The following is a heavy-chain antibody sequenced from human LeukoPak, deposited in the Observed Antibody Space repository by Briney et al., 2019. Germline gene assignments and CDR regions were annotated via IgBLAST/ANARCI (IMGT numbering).Heavy chain of an antibody. CDR2: IIPIFGTA. D-gene: IGHD2-15*01. Sequence: ASVKVSCKASGGTFSSYAISWVRQAPGQGLEWTGGIIPIFGTANYAQKFQGRVTITADESTSAAYMELSSLRSEDTAVYYCARARYCSGGSCYPYYYYYMDVWGKGTTVTVSS. CDR1: GGTFSSYA. V-gene: IGHV1-69*13. CDR3: ARARYCSGGSCYPYYYYYMDV. J-gene: IGHJ6*03.